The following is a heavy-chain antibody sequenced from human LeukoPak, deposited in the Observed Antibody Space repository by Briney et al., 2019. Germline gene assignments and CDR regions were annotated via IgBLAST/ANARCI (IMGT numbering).Heavy chain of an antibody. J-gene: IGHJ4*02. CDR2: INPDSGGT. Sequence: ASVKVSCKASGYTFTGYYMHWVRQAPGQGLEWMGWINPDSGGTKYAQKLQGRVTMTTDTSTSTAYMELRSLRSDDTAVYYCARETSYYYDSSGYYYSAGTDFDYWGQGTLVTVSS. CDR1: GYTFTGYY. D-gene: IGHD3-22*01. V-gene: IGHV1-2*02. CDR3: ARETSYYYDSSGYYYSAGTDFDY.